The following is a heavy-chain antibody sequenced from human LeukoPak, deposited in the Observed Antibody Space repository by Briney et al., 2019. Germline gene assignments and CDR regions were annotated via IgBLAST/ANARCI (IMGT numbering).Heavy chain of an antibody. CDR3: ARQGWGSGYDSDAFDI. J-gene: IGHJ3*02. D-gene: IGHD5-12*01. CDR1: GYTYTSYW. CDR2: IYPGDSDT. Sequence: GESLKISCKSSGYTYTSYWIGWVRQMPGKGLEWMGIIYPGDSDTRYSPSFQGQVTISADKSFTTAYLQWRSLKASDTAMYYCARQGWGSGYDSDAFDIWGQGTMVTVSS. V-gene: IGHV5-51*01.